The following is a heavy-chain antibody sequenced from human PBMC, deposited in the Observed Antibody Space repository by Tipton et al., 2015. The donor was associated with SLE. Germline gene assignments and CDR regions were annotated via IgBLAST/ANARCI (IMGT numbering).Heavy chain of an antibody. Sequence: SLRLSCAASGFTFDDYAMHWVRQAPGKGLEWVPLISWDGGSTYYADSVKGRFTISRDNSKNSLYLQMNSLRAEDTAVYYCASNWGSNWYFDLWGRGTLVTVSS. CDR3: ASNWGSNWYFDL. CDR2: ISWDGGST. D-gene: IGHD7-27*01. V-gene: IGHV3-43D*04. CDR1: GFTFDDYA. J-gene: IGHJ2*01.